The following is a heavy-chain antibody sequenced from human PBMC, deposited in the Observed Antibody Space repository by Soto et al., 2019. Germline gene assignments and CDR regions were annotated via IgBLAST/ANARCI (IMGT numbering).Heavy chain of an antibody. V-gene: IGHV4-61*01. CDR3: ARDHAVGSLGGYYFDY. J-gene: IGHJ4*02. D-gene: IGHD1-26*01. Sequence: PSETLSLTCTVSGGSVSSGSYYWSWIRQPPGKGLEWIGYIYYSGSTNYNPSLKSRVTISVDTSKNQFSLKLSSVTAADTAVYYCARDHAVGSLGGYYFDYWGQGTLVTSPQ. CDR2: IYYSGST. CDR1: GGSVSSGSYY.